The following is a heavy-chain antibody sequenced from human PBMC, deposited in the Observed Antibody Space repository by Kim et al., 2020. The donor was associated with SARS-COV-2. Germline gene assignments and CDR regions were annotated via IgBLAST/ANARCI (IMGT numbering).Heavy chain of an antibody. CDR2: ITTTSSTI. CDR3: ARVGSGWYHYFDY. CDR1: GFPFSSYS. D-gene: IGHD6-19*01. J-gene: IGHJ4*02. V-gene: IGHV3-48*04. Sequence: GGSLRLSCAASGFPFSSYSVNWVRQAPGKGLEWISYITTTSSTITYADSVKGRLTISRDNARSSLFLQMNSLRAEDTAVYYCARVGSGWYHYFDYWGQGT.